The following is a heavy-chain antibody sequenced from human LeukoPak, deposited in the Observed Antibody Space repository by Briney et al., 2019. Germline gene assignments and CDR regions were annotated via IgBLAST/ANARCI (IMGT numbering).Heavy chain of an antibody. J-gene: IGHJ6*02. CDR3: ASYVGFRGGSLYYGMDV. D-gene: IGHD2-15*01. Sequence: SVKVSCKASGGTFSSYAISWVRQAPGQGLEWMGGIIPIFGTANYAQKFQGRVTITADKSTSTAYMELSSLRSEDTAVYYCASYVGFRGGSLYYGMDVWGQGTTVTVSS. V-gene: IGHV1-69*06. CDR1: GGTFSSYA. CDR2: IIPIFGTA.